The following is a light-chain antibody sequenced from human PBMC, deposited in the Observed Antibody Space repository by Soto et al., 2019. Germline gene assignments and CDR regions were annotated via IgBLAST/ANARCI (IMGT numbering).Light chain of an antibody. V-gene: IGLV2-14*01. CDR2: EVS. CDR1: SSDVGVYNY. J-gene: IGLJ1*01. Sequence: QSALTQPASGSGSPGQSITISCTGTSSDVGVYNYVSWYQQHPGKVPKLMIYEVSNRPSGVSNRFSGSKSGNTASLTISGLHAEDEADYYCSSYTSSSGYVFGTGSKLTVL. CDR3: SSYTSSSGYV.